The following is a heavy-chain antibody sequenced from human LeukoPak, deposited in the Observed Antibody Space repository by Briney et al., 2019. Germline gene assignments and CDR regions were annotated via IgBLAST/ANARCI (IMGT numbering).Heavy chain of an antibody. Sequence: AGGSLRLSCAASGFTFSSYAMSWVRQAPGKGLEWVLAISGSGGSTYYADSVKGRFTISRDNSKNTLYLQMNSLRAEDTAVYYCAKDVGPLPAAIDYWGQGTLVTVSS. CDR3: AKDVGPLPAAIDY. J-gene: IGHJ4*02. CDR1: GFTFSSYA. CDR2: ISGSGGST. V-gene: IGHV3-23*01. D-gene: IGHD2-2*01.